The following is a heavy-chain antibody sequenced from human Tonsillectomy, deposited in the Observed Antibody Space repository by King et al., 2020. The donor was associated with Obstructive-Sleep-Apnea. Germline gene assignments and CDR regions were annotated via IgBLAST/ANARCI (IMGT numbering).Heavy chain of an antibody. CDR1: GFTFNIYG. Sequence: VQLVQSGGGVVQPGRSLRLSCAASGFTFNIYGMHWVRQAPGKGLEWVAVIWDDGSITYYAESVKGRFTVSRDTSQKMLYLQMNSLRAEDTAVYYCTRYYFDSSGFGGMDVWGQGTTVTVSS. D-gene: IGHD3-22*01. CDR2: IWDDGSIT. CDR3: TRYYFDSSGFGGMDV. J-gene: IGHJ6*02. V-gene: IGHV3-33*01.